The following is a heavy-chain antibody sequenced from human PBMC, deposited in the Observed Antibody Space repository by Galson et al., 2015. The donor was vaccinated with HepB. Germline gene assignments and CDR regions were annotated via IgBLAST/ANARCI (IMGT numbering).Heavy chain of an antibody. CDR1: GYKFTSYY. CDR2: INPSGGST. Sequence: SVKVSCKASGYKFTSYYMHWVRQAPGQGFEWMGIINPSGGSTDYAQKFRGRLTMTRDTSTSTVFMELSSLRSEDTAVYHCARGVLLWDGPDYWGQGTLVTVSS. V-gene: IGHV1-46*01. D-gene: IGHD3-10*01. J-gene: IGHJ4*02. CDR3: ARGVLLWDGPDY.